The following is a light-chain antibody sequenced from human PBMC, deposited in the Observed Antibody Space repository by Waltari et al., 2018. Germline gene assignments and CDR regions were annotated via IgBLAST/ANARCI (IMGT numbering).Light chain of an antibody. CDR2: QAT. CDR3: QAWDRGTWV. J-gene: IGLJ3*02. V-gene: IGLV3-1*01. Sequence: WWWKQKPGKAPWWDIDQATKGPSGSPERFSGSSSGNTATLIIRGTQAMDEADYYCQAWDRGTWVFGGGTKLAVL.